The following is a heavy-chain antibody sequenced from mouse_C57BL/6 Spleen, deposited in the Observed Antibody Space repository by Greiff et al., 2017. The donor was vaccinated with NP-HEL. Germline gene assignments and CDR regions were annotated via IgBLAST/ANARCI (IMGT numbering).Heavy chain of an antibody. Sequence: VQLQQPGAELVMPGASVKLSCKASGYTFTSYWMHWVKQRPGQGLEWIGEIDPSDSFTNYNQKFKGKSTLTVDKSSSTAYMQLSSLTSEDSAVYYSARNHRQLYYFDYWGQGTTLTVSS. CDR1: GYTFTSYW. CDR3: ARNHRQLYYFDY. J-gene: IGHJ2*01. D-gene: IGHD3-2*01. V-gene: IGHV1-69*01. CDR2: IDPSDSFT.